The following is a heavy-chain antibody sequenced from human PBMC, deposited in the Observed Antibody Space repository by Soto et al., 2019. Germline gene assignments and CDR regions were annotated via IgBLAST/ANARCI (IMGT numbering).Heavy chain of an antibody. Sequence: ASVKVSCKVSGYTLTELSMHWVRQAPGKGLEWMGGFDPEDGETIYAQKFQGRVTMTEDTSTDTAYMELSSLRSEDTAVYYCATGPRRGLRDSSGYYLDYWGQGTLVTVSS. D-gene: IGHD3-22*01. CDR2: FDPEDGET. CDR1: GYTLTELS. J-gene: IGHJ4*02. V-gene: IGHV1-24*01. CDR3: ATGPRRGLRDSSGYYLDY.